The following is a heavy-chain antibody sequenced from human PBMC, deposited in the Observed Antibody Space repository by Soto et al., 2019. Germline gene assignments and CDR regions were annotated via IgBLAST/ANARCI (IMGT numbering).Heavy chain of an antibody. J-gene: IGHJ2*01. CDR3: AREVASPGAWYFDL. D-gene: IGHD6-13*01. Sequence: QVQLQESGPGLVKPSETLSLTCPVSGGSISGYYWNWIRQPPGKGLEWIGYFYYTGSTKYNPSLKSRLTISVDKSRNQFSLTLTSVTTADTAVYYCAREVASPGAWYFDLWGRGSLVAVSS. CDR1: GGSISGYY. V-gene: IGHV4-59*01. CDR2: FYYTGST.